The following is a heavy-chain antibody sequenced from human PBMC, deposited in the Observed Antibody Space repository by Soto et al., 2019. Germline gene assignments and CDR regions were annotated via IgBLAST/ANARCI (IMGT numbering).Heavy chain of an antibody. CDR2: ISYDGSKK. CDR3: AKERVESGLGEVDY. Sequence: QVQLVESGGGVVQPGRSLRLSCAASGFTFSTNGMHWVRQAPGKGLEWVAVISYDGSKKYYGDSVKGRLTISRDNSKNTLYLQMNSLRAEDTAVYYCAKERVESGLGEVDYWGQVTLLTVYS. CDR1: GFTFSTNG. J-gene: IGHJ4*02. V-gene: IGHV3-30*18. D-gene: IGHD3-16*01.